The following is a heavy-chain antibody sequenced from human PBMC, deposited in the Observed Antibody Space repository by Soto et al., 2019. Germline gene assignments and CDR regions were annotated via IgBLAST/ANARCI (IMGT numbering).Heavy chain of an antibody. J-gene: IGHJ5*02. Sequence: SETLSLTCTVSGGSINSGDYYWSWIRQPPGKGLEWIGYIYYSGTTYYNPSLKSRVAISVDTSKNQFSLRLSSVTAADTAVYYCAREFRDGSNTRLAFDPWGQGTLVTVSS. CDR2: IYYSGTT. V-gene: IGHV4-30-4*01. CDR3: AREFRDGSNTRLAFDP. CDR1: GGSINSGDYY. D-gene: IGHD2-15*01.